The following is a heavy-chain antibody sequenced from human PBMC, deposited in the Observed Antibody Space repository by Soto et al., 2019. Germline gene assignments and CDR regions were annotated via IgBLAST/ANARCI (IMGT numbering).Heavy chain of an antibody. D-gene: IGHD2-15*01. J-gene: IGHJ3*02. CDR3: ARARYCSGGSCYLVYAFDI. CDR1: GGSFSTYY. V-gene: IGHV4-34*01. Sequence: QVQLQQWGAGLLKPSETLSLTCAVYGGSFSTYYWSWIRQPPGTGLEYIGEINHSGSTNYNPSLKSRGTMSVDTSKNQFSLKLSSVTAADTAVYYCARARYCSGGSCYLVYAFDIWGQGTMVTVSS. CDR2: INHSGST.